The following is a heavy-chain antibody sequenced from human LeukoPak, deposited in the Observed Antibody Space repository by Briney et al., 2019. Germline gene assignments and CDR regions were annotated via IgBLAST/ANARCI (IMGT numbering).Heavy chain of an antibody. CDR2: IYHSGST. CDR1: GYSISSGYY. Sequence: PSETLSLTCAVSGYSISSGYYWGWIRQPPGKGLEWIGSIYHSGSTYYNPSLKSRVTISVDTSKNQFSLKLGSVTAADTAVYYCARDLPGYCSSTSCYLYYGMDVWGKGTTVTVSS. CDR3: ARDLPGYCSSTSCYLYYGMDV. D-gene: IGHD2-2*01. V-gene: IGHV4-38-2*02. J-gene: IGHJ6*04.